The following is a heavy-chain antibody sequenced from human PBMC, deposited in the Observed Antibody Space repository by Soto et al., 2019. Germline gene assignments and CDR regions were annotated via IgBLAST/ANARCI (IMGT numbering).Heavy chain of an antibody. Sequence: QPGGSLRLSCAASGFPLSGYAMDWVRQAPGKGLEYVSGISSNGVGTYYANSVQGRFTISRDNSKNTVYPQMGSLRPEDMAVYYCARRARPDFYYMDVWGKGTTVTVSS. CDR3: ARRARPDFYYMDV. D-gene: IGHD6-6*01. J-gene: IGHJ6*03. CDR2: ISSNGVGT. CDR1: GFPLSGYA. V-gene: IGHV3-64*01.